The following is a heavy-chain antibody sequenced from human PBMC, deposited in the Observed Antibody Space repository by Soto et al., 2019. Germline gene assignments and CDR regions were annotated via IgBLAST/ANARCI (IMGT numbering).Heavy chain of an antibody. Sequence: VESVTISCKVSGDSFTSFGISWVIQMPGKGLEWMGSIDPSDSYTSYSPSFQGHVTISADRSISTAYLQWSSLKASDTAMYYCARLERYTGYELHFDYWGQGTQVTFSS. CDR3: ARLERYTGYELHFDY. CDR2: IDPSDSYT. J-gene: IGHJ4*02. V-gene: IGHV5-10-1*01. D-gene: IGHD5-12*01. CDR1: GDSFTSFG.